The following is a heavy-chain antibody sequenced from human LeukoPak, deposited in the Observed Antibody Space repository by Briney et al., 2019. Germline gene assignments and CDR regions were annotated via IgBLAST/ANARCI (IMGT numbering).Heavy chain of an antibody. CDR1: GYTFTNYA. V-gene: IGHV7-4-1*02. CDR2: INTNTGDP. D-gene: IGHD6-13*01. Sequence: ASVKVSCKASGYTFTNYAMNWVRQAPGQGLEWMGWINTNTGDPTYAQGFTGRFVFSLDTSVSTAYLQISSLKAEDTAVYYCARVEFGIAAAGADYWGQGTLVTVSS. CDR3: ARVEFGIAAAGADY. J-gene: IGHJ4*02.